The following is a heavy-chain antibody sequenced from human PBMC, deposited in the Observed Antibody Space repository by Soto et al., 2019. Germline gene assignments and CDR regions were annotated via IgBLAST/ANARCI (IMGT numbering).Heavy chain of an antibody. CDR2: ISSSSSYT. CDR3: ARAGTIFGVVKRGMDV. J-gene: IGHJ6*02. CDR1: GFTFSDYY. V-gene: IGHV3-11*06. D-gene: IGHD3-3*01. Sequence: GGSLRLCCAASGFTFSDYYMSWIRQAPGKGLEWVSYISSSSSYTNYADSVKGRFSISRDNAKNSLYLQMNSLRAEDTAVYYCARAGTIFGVVKRGMDVWGQGTTVTVSS.